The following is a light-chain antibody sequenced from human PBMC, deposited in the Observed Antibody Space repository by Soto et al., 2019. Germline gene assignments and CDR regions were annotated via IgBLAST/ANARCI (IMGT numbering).Light chain of an antibody. V-gene: IGLV2-14*01. Sequence: QSALTQPASVSGSPGQSISISCTGTSSDVGGYYYVSWYRQHPGTAPRLLIYEVSNRPSGVSSRFSGSKSGNTASLTISGLLADDEADYYCSSYTSSNTVVFGGGTKLTVL. CDR1: SSDVGGYYY. J-gene: IGLJ2*01. CDR3: SSYTSSNTVV. CDR2: EVS.